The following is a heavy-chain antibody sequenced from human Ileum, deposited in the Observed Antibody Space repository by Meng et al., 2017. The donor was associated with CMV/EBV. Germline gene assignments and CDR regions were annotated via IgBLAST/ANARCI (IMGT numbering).Heavy chain of an antibody. V-gene: IGHV3-49*04. CDR1: GFTFGDYS. CDR2: IRSKAYGGTP. J-gene: IGHJ6*02. Sequence: GESLKISRTASGFTFGDYSLIWVRPAPGKGLEWVGFIRSKAYGGTPEYAASVKGRFTISRDDSKSIPYMQMNSLKTEDTAVYYCTRDLKYYDFWSGYYRGDYYYGMDVWGQGTTVTVSS. D-gene: IGHD3-3*01. CDR3: TRDLKYYDFWSGYYRGDYYYGMDV.